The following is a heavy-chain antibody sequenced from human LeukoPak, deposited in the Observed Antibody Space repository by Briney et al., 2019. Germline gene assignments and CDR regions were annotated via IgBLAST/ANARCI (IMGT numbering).Heavy chain of an antibody. V-gene: IGHV1-46*01. CDR2: IYPRDGST. CDR1: GYTFTSNY. J-gene: IGHJ4*02. CDR3: ARDQEGFDY. Sequence: ASVKVSCKASGYTFTSNYIHWVRQAPGQGLEWMGMIYPRDGSTSYAQKFQGRVTVTRDTSTSTVHMELSGLRSEDTAVYYCARDQEGFDYWGLGTLVTVSS.